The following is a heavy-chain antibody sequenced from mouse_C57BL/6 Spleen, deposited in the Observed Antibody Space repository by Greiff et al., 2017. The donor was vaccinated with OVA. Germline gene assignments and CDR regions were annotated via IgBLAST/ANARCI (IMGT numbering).Heavy chain of an antibody. CDR3: ARYGYYAMDY. V-gene: IGHV14-2*01. D-gene: IGHD1-1*02. Sequence: VQLQQSGAELVKPGASVKLSCTASGFNIKDYYMHWVKQRTEQGLEWIGRIDPEDAETKYAPKFQGKATITADTSSNTAYLQLSSLTSEDTAVYYCARYGYYAMDYWGQGTSVTVSS. CDR1: GFNIKDYY. J-gene: IGHJ4*01. CDR2: IDPEDAET.